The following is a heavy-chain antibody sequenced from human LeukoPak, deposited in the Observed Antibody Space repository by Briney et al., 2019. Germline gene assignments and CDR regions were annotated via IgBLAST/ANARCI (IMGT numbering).Heavy chain of an antibody. D-gene: IGHD5-12*01. CDR2: INSDGSST. Sequence: PGGSLRLSCAASGFTFSSYWMHWVRQAPGKGLVWVSRINSDGSSTSYADSVKGRFTISRDNAKNTLYLQMNSLRAEDTAVYYCATGIVAYYYYYMDVWGKGTTVTISS. CDR3: ATGIVAYYYYYMDV. CDR1: GFTFSSYW. V-gene: IGHV3-74*01. J-gene: IGHJ6*03.